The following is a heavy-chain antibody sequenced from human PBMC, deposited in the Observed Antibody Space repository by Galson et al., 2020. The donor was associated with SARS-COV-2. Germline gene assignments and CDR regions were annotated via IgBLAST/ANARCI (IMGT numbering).Heavy chain of an antibody. CDR3: ARQDHNGNLNLFDY. CDR1: GASISSYF. V-gene: IGHV4-59*08. J-gene: IGHJ4*02. Sequence: ASETLSLTCTVSGASISSYFWNWIRQPPGKGLEWIGFMYYSGRFNYNPSLESRVTISLDTAKSQFSLELSSVTAADTAVYYCARQDHNGNLNLFDYWGQGTLVTVSS. CDR2: MYYSGRF. D-gene: IGHD1-20*01.